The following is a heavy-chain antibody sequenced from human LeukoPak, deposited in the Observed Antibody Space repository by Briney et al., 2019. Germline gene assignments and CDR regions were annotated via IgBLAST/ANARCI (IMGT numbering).Heavy chain of an antibody. CDR2: INPNSGDT. CDR3: ATDYAGNSVPDY. J-gene: IGHJ4*02. Sequence: ASVKVSCKASGYTFTDHYMHWVRQAPGQGLEWMGWINPNSGDTDSAQRFQGRVTMTRDASISTAYMELSWLRSDDTALYYCATDYAGNSVPDYWGQGTLVTVSS. D-gene: IGHD4-23*01. V-gene: IGHV1-2*02. CDR1: GYTFTDHY.